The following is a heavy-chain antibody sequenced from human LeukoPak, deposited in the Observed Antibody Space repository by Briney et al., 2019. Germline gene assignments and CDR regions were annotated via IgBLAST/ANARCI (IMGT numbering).Heavy chain of an antibody. D-gene: IGHD3-16*01. Sequence: GGSLRLSCAASGFIFSNYEINWVRQAPGEGLEWVSYISTSGNDKYYADSVKGRFTISRDNANNSLYLQLTSLRADDTAVYYCARGALWVLDYWGQGTLVTVSS. V-gene: IGHV3-48*03. CDR3: ARGALWVLDY. CDR2: ISTSGNDK. J-gene: IGHJ4*02. CDR1: GFIFSNYE.